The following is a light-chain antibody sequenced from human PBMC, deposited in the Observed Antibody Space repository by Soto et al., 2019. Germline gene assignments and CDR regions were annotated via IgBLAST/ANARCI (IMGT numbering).Light chain of an antibody. J-gene: IGKJ1*01. CDR2: DAS. V-gene: IGKV1-5*01. CDR3: QQYNSYWT. Sequence: DMQLTQSQSSLSASVGDKVTLTCRASQSIRSYLNWVQQKPGKAPKLLIYDASSLESGVPSRFSGSGSGTEFTLTISSLQPDDFATYYCQQYNSYWTFGQGTKVDIK. CDR1: QSIRSY.